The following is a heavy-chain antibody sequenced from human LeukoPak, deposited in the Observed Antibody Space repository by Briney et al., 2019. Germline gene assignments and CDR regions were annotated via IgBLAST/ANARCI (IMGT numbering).Heavy chain of an antibody. D-gene: IGHD3-10*01. CDR2: INWNGGST. CDR1: GFTFSSYE. Sequence: GGSLRLSCAASGFTFSSYEMSWVRQAPGKGLEWGSGINWNGGSTGYADSVKGRFTISRDNAKNSLYLQMNSLRAEDTALYYCAREYYYGSGSPYSFDYWGQGTLVTVSS. CDR3: AREYYYGSGSPYSFDY. J-gene: IGHJ4*02. V-gene: IGHV3-20*04.